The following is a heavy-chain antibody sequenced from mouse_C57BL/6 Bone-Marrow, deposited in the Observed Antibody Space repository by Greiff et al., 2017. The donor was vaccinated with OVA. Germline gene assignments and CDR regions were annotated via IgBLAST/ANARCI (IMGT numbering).Heavy chain of an antibody. J-gene: IGHJ3*01. CDR2: IDPETGGT. CDR1: GYTFTDYE. V-gene: IGHV1-15*01. CDR3: TRYDGYYSFAY. Sequence: QVQLKESGAELVRPGASVTLSCKASGYTFTDYEMHWVKQTPVHGLEWIGAIDPETGGTAYNQKFKGKAILTADKSSSTAYMELRSLTSEDSAVYYCTRYDGYYSFAYWGQGTLVTVS. D-gene: IGHD2-3*01.